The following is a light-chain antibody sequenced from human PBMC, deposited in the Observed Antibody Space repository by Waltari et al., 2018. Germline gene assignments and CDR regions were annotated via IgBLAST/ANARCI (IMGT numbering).Light chain of an antibody. V-gene: IGLV2-23*01. Sequence: QSALTQPASVSGSPGQSITISCTGTSCAAGSYNLVSWYQQHPGKAPKLMIYEGSKRPSGVSNRFSGSKSGNTASLTISGLQAEDEADYYCCSYAGSSRVFGGGTKLTVL. CDR1: SCAAGSYNL. CDR3: CSYAGSSRV. J-gene: IGLJ2*01. CDR2: EGS.